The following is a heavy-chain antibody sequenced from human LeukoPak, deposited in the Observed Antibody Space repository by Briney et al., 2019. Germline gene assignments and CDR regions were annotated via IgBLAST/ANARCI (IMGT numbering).Heavy chain of an antibody. D-gene: IGHD3/OR15-3a*01. CDR3: ARDDFSAGQTLDY. V-gene: IGHV4-30-4*01. CDR1: GGSISSGDYY. Sequence: SETLSLTCTVSGGSISSGDYYWSWIRQPPGKGLEWIGYIYYSGSTYYNPSLKSRVTISVDTSKNQFSLKLSSVTAADTAVYYCARDDFSAGQTLDYWGLGTLVTVSS. CDR2: IYYSGST. J-gene: IGHJ4*02.